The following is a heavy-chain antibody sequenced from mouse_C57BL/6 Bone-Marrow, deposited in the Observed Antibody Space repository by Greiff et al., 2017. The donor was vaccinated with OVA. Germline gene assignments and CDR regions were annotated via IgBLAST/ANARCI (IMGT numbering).Heavy chain of an antibody. CDR2: IYLGNGYT. V-gene: IGHV1-58*01. Sequence: VQLQQSGAELVRPGSSVKMSCKTSGYTFTSYGINWVKQRPGQGLEWIGYIYLGNGYTEYNEKFKGKATLTSDTSSSTAYMQLSSLTSEYSAICFCARDETGRGDYWGQGTAVTVSS. J-gene: IGHJ4*01. D-gene: IGHD1-3*01. CDR3: ARDETGRGDY. CDR1: GYTFTSYG.